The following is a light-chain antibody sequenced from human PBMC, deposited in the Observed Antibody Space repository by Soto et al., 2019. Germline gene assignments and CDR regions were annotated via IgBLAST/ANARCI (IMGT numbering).Light chain of an antibody. Sequence: QSVLTQPASVSGSPGQSIAISCTGTRSDVGAYNYVSWYQQHPGKAPKLMISEVTNRPSGVSDRFSGSKSGNTASLTISGLQAEDEADYYCSSYGGNNNVVFGGGTKVTVL. CDR2: EVT. V-gene: IGLV2-14*01. J-gene: IGLJ3*02. CDR1: RSDVGAYNY. CDR3: SSYGGNNNVV.